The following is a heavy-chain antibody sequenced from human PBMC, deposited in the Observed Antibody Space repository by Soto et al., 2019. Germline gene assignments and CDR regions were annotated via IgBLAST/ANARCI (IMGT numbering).Heavy chain of an antibody. D-gene: IGHD3-16*01. V-gene: IGHV3-30-3*01. CDR1: GFTFSSYA. CDR3: ASEGRDDYYFDY. J-gene: IGHJ4*02. Sequence: QVQLVESGGGVVQPGRSLRLSCAASGFTFSSYAMHWVRQAPGKGLEWVAVISYDGSNKYYADSVKGRFTISRDNSKNSLYLQMNSLRAEDTAVYYCASEGRDDYYFDYWGQGTLVTVS. CDR2: ISYDGSNK.